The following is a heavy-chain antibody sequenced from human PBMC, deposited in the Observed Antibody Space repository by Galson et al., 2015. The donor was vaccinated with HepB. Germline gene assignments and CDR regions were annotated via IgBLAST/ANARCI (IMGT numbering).Heavy chain of an antibody. D-gene: IGHD6-6*01. CDR2: ISINSGHT. CDR3: ARDRSHSLDY. Sequence: SVKVSCKASGYIFTTNGISWVRQAPGQGLEWLGWISINSGHTNYVERLQGRVTMTRDTSTSTAYMELRRLTSDDTAVYYCARDRSHSLDYWGQGTLVTVSS. CDR1: GYIFTTNG. V-gene: IGHV1-18*04. J-gene: IGHJ4*02.